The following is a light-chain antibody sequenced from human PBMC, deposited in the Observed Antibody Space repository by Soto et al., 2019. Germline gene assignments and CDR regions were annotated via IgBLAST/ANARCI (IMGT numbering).Light chain of an antibody. CDR2: SNR. Sequence: QSVLTQPPSASGTPGQRVTISCSGSSSNIGSNTVNWYQQLPGTAPKVLMHSNRQRPSGVPDRFSGSKSGTSASLAISGLQAEDEADYYCSSYTTSSTLVFGGGTKVTVL. CDR3: SSYTTSSTLV. V-gene: IGLV1-44*01. J-gene: IGLJ3*02. CDR1: SSNIGSNT.